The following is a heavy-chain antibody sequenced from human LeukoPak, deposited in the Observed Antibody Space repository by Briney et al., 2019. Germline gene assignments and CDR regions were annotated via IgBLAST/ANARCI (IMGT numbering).Heavy chain of an antibody. Sequence: WASVKVSCKASGYTFTSYGISWVRQAPGQGLEWLGWISGYNGNTKYVQKLQGRVTMTTDTSTSTAYMELRSLRSDDTAVYYCARDLGGGYEVVVVPWVTGGFDYWGQGTLVTVSS. V-gene: IGHV1-18*01. CDR3: ARDLGGGYEVVVVPWVTGGFDY. J-gene: IGHJ4*02. CDR1: GYTFTSYG. CDR2: ISGYNGNT. D-gene: IGHD2-2*01.